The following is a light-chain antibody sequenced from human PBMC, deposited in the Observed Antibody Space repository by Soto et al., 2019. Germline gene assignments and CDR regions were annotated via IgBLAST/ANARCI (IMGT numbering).Light chain of an antibody. CDR1: QGVTRD. V-gene: IGKV3-15*01. J-gene: IGKJ4*01. CDR3: QQYNSWPIT. CDR2: GAS. Sequence: EIVMTQSPTTLSVSPGERATLSCRARQGVTRDLAWYQHKPGQVPRLLIYGASTGATGIPARFSGSGSGTEFTLTINSLQSEDFAIYYCQQYNSWPITFGGGTKVEI.